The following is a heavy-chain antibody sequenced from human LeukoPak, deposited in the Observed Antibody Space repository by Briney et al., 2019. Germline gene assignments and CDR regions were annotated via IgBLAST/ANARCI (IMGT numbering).Heavy chain of an antibody. D-gene: IGHD3-10*01. V-gene: IGHV3-11*06. J-gene: IGHJ5*02. CDR1: GFTFSDYY. CDR2: ISSSSSYT. CDR3: ARPLGTGAFGELS. Sequence: GGSLRLSCAASGFTFSDYYMSWIRQAPGKGLEWVSYISSSSSYTNYADSVKGRFTISRDNAKNSLYLQMNSLRAEDTAVYYCARPLGTGAFGELSWDQGTLVTVSS.